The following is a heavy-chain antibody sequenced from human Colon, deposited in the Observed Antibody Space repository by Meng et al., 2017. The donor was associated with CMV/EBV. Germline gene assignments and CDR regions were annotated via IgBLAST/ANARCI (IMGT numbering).Heavy chain of an antibody. D-gene: IGHD4-23*01. J-gene: IGHJ5*02. CDR3: ARLDTILVNPTCFDP. CDR2: IFYSGST. Sequence: SQTRSLTGAVSGGSISSGGYYWGWIRQPPGKGLEWIGAIFYSGSTYYNPSLKSRVTISVDTSKNQFSLKVTSVTAADTAVYYCARLDTILVNPTCFDPWGQGTLVTVSS. CDR1: GGSISSGGYY. V-gene: IGHV4-39*01.